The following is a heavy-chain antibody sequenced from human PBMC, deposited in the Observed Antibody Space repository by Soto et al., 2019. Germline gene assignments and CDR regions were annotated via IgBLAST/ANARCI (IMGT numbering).Heavy chain of an antibody. Sequence: SVKVSCKASGGTFSSYAISWVRQAPGQGLEWMGGIIPIFGTANYAQKFQGRVTITADESTSAAYMELSSLRSEDTAVYYCARDQRIAARPSYYYYGMDVWGQGTTVTVSS. CDR2: IIPIFGTA. CDR3: ARDQRIAARPSYYYYGMDV. V-gene: IGHV1-69*13. CDR1: GGTFSSYA. D-gene: IGHD6-6*01. J-gene: IGHJ6*02.